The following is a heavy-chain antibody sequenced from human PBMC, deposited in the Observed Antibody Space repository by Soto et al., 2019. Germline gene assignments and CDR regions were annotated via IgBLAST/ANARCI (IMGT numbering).Heavy chain of an antibody. CDR2: ISSSSSYI. J-gene: IGHJ4*02. CDR1: GFTFSSYS. Sequence: EVQLVESGGGLVKPGGSLRLSCAASGFTFSSYSMNWVRQAPGKGLEWVSSISSSSSYIYYADSVKGRFTISRDNAKNSRYLQMNSLRAEDTAVYYCARDAKVDTAMVGPDYWGQGTLVTVSS. CDR3: ARDAKVDTAMVGPDY. D-gene: IGHD5-18*01. V-gene: IGHV3-21*01.